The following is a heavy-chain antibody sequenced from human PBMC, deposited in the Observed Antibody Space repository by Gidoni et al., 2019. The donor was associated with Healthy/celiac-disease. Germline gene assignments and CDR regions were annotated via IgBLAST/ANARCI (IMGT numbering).Heavy chain of an antibody. Sequence: EVQLVETGGCLIQPGGSLRLSFDASGFTVSSNYMSWVRQATGKGLEWVSVIYSGGSTYYADSVKGRFTISRDNSKNTLYLQMNSLRAEDTAVYYCARAFSEDGVDYWGQGTLVTVSS. CDR3: ARAFSEDGVDY. D-gene: IGHD1-26*01. J-gene: IGHJ4*02. CDR2: IYSGGST. V-gene: IGHV3-53*02. CDR1: GFTVSSNY.